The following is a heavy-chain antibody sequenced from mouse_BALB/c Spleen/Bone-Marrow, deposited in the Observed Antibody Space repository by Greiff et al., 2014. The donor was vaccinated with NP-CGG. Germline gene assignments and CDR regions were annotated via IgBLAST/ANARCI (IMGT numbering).Heavy chain of an antibody. Sequence: VQLKESGAELVKPGASVKLSCTASGFNIKDTYMHWVKQRPEQGLEWIGRIDPANGNTKYDPKFQGKATITADTSSNTAYLQLSSLTSEDTAVYYGARYYRYCYAMDYWGQGTSVTVSS. V-gene: IGHV14-3*02. CDR1: GFNIKDTY. CDR3: ARYYRYCYAMDY. CDR2: IDPANGNT. J-gene: IGHJ4*01. D-gene: IGHD1-1*01.